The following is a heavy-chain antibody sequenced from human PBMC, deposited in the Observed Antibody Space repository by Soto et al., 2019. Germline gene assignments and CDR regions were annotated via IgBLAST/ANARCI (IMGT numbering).Heavy chain of an antibody. Sequence: SVQVSCKASGGTFSSYAISWVRQAPGQGLEWMGGIIPIFGTANYAQKFQGRVTITADESASTAYMELSSLRSEDTAVYYCEAYGSSTSCYHPLAFFDYWGQGTLVTVSS. V-gene: IGHV1-69*13. CDR1: GGTFSSYA. CDR3: EAYGSSTSCYHPLAFFDY. CDR2: IIPIFGTA. D-gene: IGHD2-2*01. J-gene: IGHJ4*02.